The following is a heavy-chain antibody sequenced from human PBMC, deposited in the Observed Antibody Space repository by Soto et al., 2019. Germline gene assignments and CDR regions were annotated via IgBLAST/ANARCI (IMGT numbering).Heavy chain of an antibody. D-gene: IGHD1-26*01. CDR2: VSSSATS. V-gene: IGHV4-31*06. J-gene: IGHJ4*02. Sequence: TLSRNCTVSGDTLSSATHYLHWISHHPGKVLEWIVYVSSSATSYYSPSLTSRVFLSVDTSKNLFPLRLSSVTAADTAIVYCVGLLTCIYNYYVAWGRGTQDNLCS. CDR1: GDTLSSATHY. CDR3: VGLLTCIYNYYVA.